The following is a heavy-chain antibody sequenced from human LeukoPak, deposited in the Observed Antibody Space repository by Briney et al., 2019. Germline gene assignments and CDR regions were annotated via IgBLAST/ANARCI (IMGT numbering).Heavy chain of an antibody. V-gene: IGHV3-7*01. J-gene: IGHJ4*02. CDR2: IKQDGSDK. Sequence: GGSLGLSCAASGFTFTSYWMSWVRQAPGKGLECVANIKQDGSDKYYVDSVKGRFTISRDNAKNSLYLQMNSLRAEDTAVYYCVRIALRGGDYWGQGTLVTVSS. CDR1: GFTFTSYW. CDR3: VRIALRGGDY. D-gene: IGHD2-21*01.